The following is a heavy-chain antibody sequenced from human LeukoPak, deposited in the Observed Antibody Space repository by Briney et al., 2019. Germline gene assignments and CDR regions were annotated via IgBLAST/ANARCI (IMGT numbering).Heavy chain of an antibody. CDR3: ARLSGSYYSAFDI. Sequence: GESLKISCRGSEYSFINYWIGWVRQMPGKGLEWMAITYPGDSDTRYDPSFKGQVTISADKSINTAYLQWSSLKASDTAMYYCARLSGSYYSAFDIWGQGTMVTVSS. CDR1: EYSFINYW. D-gene: IGHD1-26*01. CDR2: TYPGDSDT. J-gene: IGHJ3*02. V-gene: IGHV5-51*01.